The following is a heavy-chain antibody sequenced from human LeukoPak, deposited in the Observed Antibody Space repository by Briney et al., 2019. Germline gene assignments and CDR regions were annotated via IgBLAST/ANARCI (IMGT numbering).Heavy chain of an antibody. CDR3: ARDRPNYYGSDGHYYRRDGDY. CDR1: GFTFSIYA. V-gene: IGHV3-23*01. Sequence: GGSLRLSCAASGFTFSIYAMSWVRQAPGKGLQWVSSITSLGESTWYVDSVKGRFTITRDNSANTLYLQMHSLRAEDTAVYYCARDRPNYYGSDGHYYRRDGDYWGRGTLVSVSS. J-gene: IGHJ4*02. CDR2: ITSLGEST. D-gene: IGHD3-22*01.